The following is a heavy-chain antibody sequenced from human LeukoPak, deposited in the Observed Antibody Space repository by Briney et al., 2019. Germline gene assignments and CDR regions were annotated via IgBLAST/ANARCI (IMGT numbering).Heavy chain of an antibody. CDR3: AGKRLYYYGSGSYFRDY. CDR2: INHSGST. Sequence: PPETLSLTCAVYGGSFSGYYWSWIRQPPGKGLEWIGEINHSGSTNYNPSLKSRVTISVDTSKNQFSLKLSSVTAADTAVYYCAGKRLYYYGSGSYFRDYWGQGTLVTVSS. D-gene: IGHD3-10*01. J-gene: IGHJ4*02. V-gene: IGHV4-34*01. CDR1: GGSFSGYY.